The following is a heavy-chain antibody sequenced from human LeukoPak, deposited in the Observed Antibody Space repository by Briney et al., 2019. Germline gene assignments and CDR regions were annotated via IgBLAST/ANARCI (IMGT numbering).Heavy chain of an antibody. CDR2: FDPEDGET. Sequence: GASVKVSCKVSGYTLTELSMHWVRQAPGKGLEWMGGFDPEDGETIYAQKFQGRVTMTEDTSTDTAYMELSNLRSEDTAVYYCATSDSSGWYGPFDYWGQGTLVTVSS. CDR1: GYTLTELS. D-gene: IGHD6-19*01. CDR3: ATSDSSGWYGPFDY. V-gene: IGHV1-24*01. J-gene: IGHJ4*02.